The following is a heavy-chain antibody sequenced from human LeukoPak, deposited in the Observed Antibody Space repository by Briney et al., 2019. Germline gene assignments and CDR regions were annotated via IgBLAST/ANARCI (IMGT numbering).Heavy chain of an antibody. CDR3: ARQDLVAEGAFDP. Sequence: SETLSLTCTVSGGSISSYYWIWIRQPPGKGLEGIGYIYYKGITNYNTSIKSRVTISVDTSKNQFSLKLSSVPAADTAVYYCARQDLVAEGAFDPWGQGTLVTVSS. CDR1: GGSISSYY. CDR2: IYYKGIT. D-gene: IGHD3-16*02. V-gene: IGHV4-59*08. J-gene: IGHJ5*02.